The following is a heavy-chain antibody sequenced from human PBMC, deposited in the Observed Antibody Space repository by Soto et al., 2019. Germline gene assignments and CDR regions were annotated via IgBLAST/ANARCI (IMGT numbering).Heavy chain of an antibody. CDR2: ISAYNGNT. D-gene: IGHD2-2*01. Sequence: APVKLSCKASGYTFTSYGLSWARQATGQGLEWMGWISAYNGNTNYAQKLQGRVTMTTDTSTSTAYMELRSLRSDDTAVYYCAREDRDRETGLVPAAIDGMDVWGQGTTVTVSS. J-gene: IGHJ6*02. CDR3: AREDRDRETGLVPAAIDGMDV. CDR1: GYTFTSYG. V-gene: IGHV1-18*01.